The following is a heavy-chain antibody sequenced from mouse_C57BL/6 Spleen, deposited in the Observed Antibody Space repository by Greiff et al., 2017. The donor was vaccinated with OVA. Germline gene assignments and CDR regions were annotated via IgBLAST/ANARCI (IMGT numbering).Heavy chain of an antibody. D-gene: IGHD2-5*01. J-gene: IGHJ4*01. CDR2: ISYDGSN. CDR1: GYSITSGYY. V-gene: IGHV3-6*01. CDR3: AREGSLYYSNYYAMDY. Sequence: EVKLQESGPGLVKPSQSLSLTCSVTGYSITSGYYWNWIRQFPGNKLEWMGYISYDGSNNYNPSLKNRISITRDTSKNQFFLKLNSVTTEDTATYYCAREGSLYYSNYYAMDYWGQGTSVTVSS.